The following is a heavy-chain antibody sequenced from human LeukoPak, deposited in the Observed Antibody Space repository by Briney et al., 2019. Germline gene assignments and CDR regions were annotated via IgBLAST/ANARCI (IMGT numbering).Heavy chain of an antibody. J-gene: IGHJ3*02. Sequence: SETLSLTCTVSGGSISSYYWRWIRQPPGKGLERIGYIYYSGSTNYNPSLKSRVTISVDTSKNQFSLKLRSVTAADTAVYYCARDIHCSGGSCYPNDAFDIWGQGTMVTVSS. CDR3: ARDIHCSGGSCYPNDAFDI. CDR2: IYYSGST. CDR1: GGSISSYY. V-gene: IGHV4-59*01. D-gene: IGHD2-15*01.